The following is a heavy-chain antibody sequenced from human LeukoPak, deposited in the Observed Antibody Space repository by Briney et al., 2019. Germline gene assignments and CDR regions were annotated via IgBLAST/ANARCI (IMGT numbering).Heavy chain of an antibody. CDR3: ARQSRYSSSWYYFDY. D-gene: IGHD6-13*01. V-gene: IGHV5-51*01. J-gene: IGHJ4*02. CDR2: IYPGDSDT. Sequence: GESLKISCKGSGYSFTSYWTGWVRQMPGKGLEWMGIIYPGDSDTRYSPSFQGQVTISADKSISTAYLQWSSLKASDTAMYYCARQSRYSSSWYYFDYWGQGTLVTVSS. CDR1: GYSFTSYW.